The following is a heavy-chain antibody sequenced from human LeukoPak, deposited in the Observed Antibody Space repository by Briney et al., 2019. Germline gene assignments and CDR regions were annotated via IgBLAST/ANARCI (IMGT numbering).Heavy chain of an antibody. CDR3: AGTGYSSGWYWGWFDP. D-gene: IGHD6-19*01. J-gene: IGHJ5*02. V-gene: IGHV3-11*06. CDR1: GFTFSDYY. Sequence: GGSLRLSCAASGFTFSDYYMSWLRQAPGKGLEWVSYISSSSSYTNYADSVKGRFTISRDNAKNSLYLQMNSLRAEDTAVYYCAGTGYSSGWYWGWFDPWGQGTLVTVSS. CDR2: ISSSSSYT.